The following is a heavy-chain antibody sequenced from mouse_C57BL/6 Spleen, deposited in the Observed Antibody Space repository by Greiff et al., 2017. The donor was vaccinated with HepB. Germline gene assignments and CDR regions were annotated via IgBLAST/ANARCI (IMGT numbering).Heavy chain of an antibody. CDR3: ARNSMEYGYDYDSYY. CDR1: GYTFTDYN. V-gene: IGHV1-22*01. Sequence: EVQLQQSGPELVKPGASVKMSCKASGYTFTDYNMHWVKQSHGKSLEWIGYINPNNGGTSYNQKFKGKATLTVNKSSSTAYMELRSLTSEDSAVYYCARNSMEYGYDYDSYYWGQGTTLTVSS. D-gene: IGHD2-4*01. J-gene: IGHJ2*01. CDR2: INPNNGGT.